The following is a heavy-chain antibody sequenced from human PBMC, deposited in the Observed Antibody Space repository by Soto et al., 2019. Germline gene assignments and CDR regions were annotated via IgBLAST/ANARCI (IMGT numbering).Heavy chain of an antibody. D-gene: IGHD1-1*01. CDR1: VYTLHNYG. CDR3: ERLDPYPQDV. Sequence: RASVKVSCEASVYTLHNYGVTWVRQAPGQGVEWMGWISAYNGNTNYAQKLQGRVTMTTDTSTSTAYMELRSLRSDDTAPYYCERLDPYPQDVSGQGTTVTVPS. CDR2: ISAYNGNT. J-gene: IGHJ6*02. V-gene: IGHV1-18*01.